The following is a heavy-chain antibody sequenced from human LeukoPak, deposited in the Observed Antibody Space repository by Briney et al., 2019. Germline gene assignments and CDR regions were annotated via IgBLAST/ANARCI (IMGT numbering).Heavy chain of an antibody. CDR3: ARGSSDSSGYYLFDY. CDR2: IYNSGNT. Sequence: SETLSLTCTVSGGSISTNYWSWIRQPAGKGLEWIGRIYNSGNTNYSPSLESRVTMSADTSKNQFSLKLSSVTAADTAVYYCARGSSDSSGYYLFDYWGQGTLVTVSS. V-gene: IGHV4-4*07. J-gene: IGHJ4*02. D-gene: IGHD3-22*01. CDR1: GGSISTNY.